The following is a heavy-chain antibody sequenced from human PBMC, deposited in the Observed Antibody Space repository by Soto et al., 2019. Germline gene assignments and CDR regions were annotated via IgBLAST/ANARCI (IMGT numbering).Heavy chain of an antibody. V-gene: IGHV3-23*01. Sequence: GGSLRLSCAASGFAFSNYAISWVRQPPGKGLEWVSSIGIGGDTYYADSVKGRFAISRDNSKNTLFLQMIGLRAEDTAVYYCGNGTTHSLFDFWGHGTMVT. J-gene: IGHJ3*01. D-gene: IGHD1-1*01. CDR1: GFAFSNYA. CDR2: IGIGGDT. CDR3: GNGTTHSLFDF.